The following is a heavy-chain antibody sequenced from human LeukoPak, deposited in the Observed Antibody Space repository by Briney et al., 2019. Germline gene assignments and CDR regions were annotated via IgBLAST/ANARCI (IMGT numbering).Heavy chain of an antibody. J-gene: IGHJ4*02. CDR1: GFSFNSDA. Sequence: PGGSLRLSCAASGFSFNSDAMSWVRQAPGKGLEWVSTISSSGGNTYYADSVKGRFIISRDKSKNMLYLQMNGLRAEDTAIYYCAKGQELDDGVFDSWGQGTLVTVSS. CDR3: AKGQELDDGVFDS. D-gene: IGHD1-1*01. CDR2: ISSSGGNT. V-gene: IGHV3-23*01.